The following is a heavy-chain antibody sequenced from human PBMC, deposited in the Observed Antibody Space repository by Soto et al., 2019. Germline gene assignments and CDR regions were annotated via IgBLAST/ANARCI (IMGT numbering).Heavy chain of an antibody. J-gene: IGHJ6*02. D-gene: IGHD3-10*01. Sequence: GGSLRLSCAASGFTFSNAWMSWVRQAPGKGLEWVGRIKSTTDGGTTDYAAPVKGRFTISRDDSKNTLYLQMNSLKTEDTAVYYCTIRTLYGSEPWWYGMDVWGQGTTVTVSS. V-gene: IGHV3-15*01. CDR1: GFTFSNAW. CDR3: TIRTLYGSEPWWYGMDV. CDR2: IKSTTDGGTT.